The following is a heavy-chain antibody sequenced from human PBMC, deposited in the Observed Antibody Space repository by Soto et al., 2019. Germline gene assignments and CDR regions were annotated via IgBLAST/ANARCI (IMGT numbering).Heavy chain of an antibody. Sequence: GGSLRLSCAASGFTFSSYAMHWVRQAPGKGLEWVALISYDGRYIYYADSVKGRFAISRDNSKKTVELLMNSLRREDTAVYYCARDVTDYVLDVWGQGTTVTVSS. CDR1: GFTFSSYA. J-gene: IGHJ6*02. D-gene: IGHD3-9*01. V-gene: IGHV3-30*03. CDR3: ARDVTDYVLDV. CDR2: ISYDGRYI.